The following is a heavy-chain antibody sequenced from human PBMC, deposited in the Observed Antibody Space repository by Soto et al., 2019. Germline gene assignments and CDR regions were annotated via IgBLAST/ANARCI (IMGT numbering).Heavy chain of an antibody. D-gene: IGHD3-22*01. CDR2: INPNSGGT. J-gene: IGHJ4*03. CDR1: GSTFTGYY. Sequence: GASVKVSCKASGSTFTGYYMHWVRQAPGQGLEWMGWINPNSGGTNYAQKFQGRVTMTRDTSISTAYMELSRLRSDDTAVYYCARVQFKHYYDSSGYYRCSWGREPRFAVAS. V-gene: IGHV1-2*02. CDR3: ARVQFKHYYDSSGYYRCS.